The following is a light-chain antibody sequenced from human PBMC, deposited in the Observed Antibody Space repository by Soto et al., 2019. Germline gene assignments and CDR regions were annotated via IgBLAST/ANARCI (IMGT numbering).Light chain of an antibody. CDR1: QSVSSY. Sequence: EIVFTQSPGTLSLSPGERATLSCRAGQSVSSYLAWYQQKPGQAPRLLIYDASNRATGIPARFSGSGSGTDFTLTISSLEPEDFAVYYCQQRSNWPPLTFGGGTKVDIK. CDR2: DAS. CDR3: QQRSNWPPLT. V-gene: IGKV3-11*01. J-gene: IGKJ4*01.